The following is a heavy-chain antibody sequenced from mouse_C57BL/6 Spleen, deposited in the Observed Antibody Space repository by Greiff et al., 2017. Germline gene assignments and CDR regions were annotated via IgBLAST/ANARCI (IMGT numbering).Heavy chain of an antibody. D-gene: IGHD2-4*01. CDR2: IHPNSGST. V-gene: IGHV1-64*01. Sequence: VQLQQPGAELVKPGASVKLSCKASGYTFTSYWMHWVKQRPGQGLEWIGMIHPNSGSTNYNEKFKSKATLTVDKSSSTAYMQLSSLTSEDSAVYYCARLGYDYDGGNYAMDYWGQGTSVTVSS. CDR1: GYTFTSYW. CDR3: ARLGYDYDGGNYAMDY. J-gene: IGHJ4*01.